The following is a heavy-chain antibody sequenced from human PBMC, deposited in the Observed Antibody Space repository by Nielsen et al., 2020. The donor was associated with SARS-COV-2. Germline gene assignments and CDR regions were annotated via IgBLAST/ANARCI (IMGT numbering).Heavy chain of an antibody. V-gene: IGHV5-51*01. J-gene: IGHJ3*02. CDR2: IYPGDSDT. CDR3: ARPGPLGSSWFTSAFDI. Sequence: GGSLRLSCKGSGYSFTSYWIGWVRQMPGKGLEWMGIIYPGDSDTRYSPSFQGQVTISADKSISTAYLQWSSLKASDTAMYYCARPGPLGSSWFTSAFDIWGQGTMVTVSS. D-gene: IGHD6-13*01. CDR1: GYSFTSYW.